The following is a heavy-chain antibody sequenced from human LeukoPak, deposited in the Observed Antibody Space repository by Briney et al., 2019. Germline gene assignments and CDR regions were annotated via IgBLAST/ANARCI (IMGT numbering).Heavy chain of an antibody. J-gene: IGHJ5*02. D-gene: IGHD2-15*01. CDR1: EFTFSKYW. V-gene: IGHV3-74*01. CDR2: INNDGSRT. CDR3: VRETDCTGGSCYLSRWLDP. Sequence: GGSLRLSCVASEFTFSKYWMHWVRQARGKGLVSVSRINNDGSRTTYADSVKGRFTISRDNAKNTVYLQMNNLRDEDTAVYYCVRETDCTGGSCYLSRWLDPWGQGTLVTVCS.